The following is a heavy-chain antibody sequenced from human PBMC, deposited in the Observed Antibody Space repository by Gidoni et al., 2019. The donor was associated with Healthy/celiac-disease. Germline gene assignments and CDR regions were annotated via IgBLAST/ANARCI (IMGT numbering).Heavy chain of an antibody. V-gene: IGHV3-20*04. J-gene: IGHJ4*01. CDR2: INWNGGST. D-gene: IGHD4-4*01. Sequence: EVQLVESGGGVVRTGGYLRFACAASGFTCDDYGISWVRQAPGKGLECVSCINWNGGSTGYADSVKGRFTISRDNAKNSLYLQMNSLRAEDTALYYCARDSVWSVTPGFDYWGQGTLVTVSS. CDR1: GFTCDDYG. CDR3: ARDSVWSVTPGFDY.